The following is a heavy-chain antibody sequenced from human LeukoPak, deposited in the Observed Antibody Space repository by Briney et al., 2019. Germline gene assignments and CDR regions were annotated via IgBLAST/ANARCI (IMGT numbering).Heavy chain of an antibody. J-gene: IGHJ4*02. V-gene: IGHV3-11*01. CDR1: GFTFSDYY. CDR2: ISGGGSTI. CDR3: ARLSCSGGTCYSSRGNFDY. Sequence: GGSLRLSCAASGFTFSDYYMSWIRQAPGKGLEWISYISGGGSTIYYADSVKGRFTISRDNAKNSLYLQMNSLRAEDTAVYYCARLSCSGGTCYSSRGNFDYWGQGTLVTVSS. D-gene: IGHD2-15*01.